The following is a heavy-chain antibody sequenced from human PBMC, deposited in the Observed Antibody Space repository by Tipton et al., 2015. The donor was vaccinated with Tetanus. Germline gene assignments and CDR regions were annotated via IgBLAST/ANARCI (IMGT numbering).Heavy chain of an antibody. V-gene: IGHV5-51*01. J-gene: IGHJ4*02. CDR3: ARAHCSDGVCNFDF. D-gene: IGHD2-8*01. CDR2: IYPADSDT. Sequence: QLVQSGGEVKKPGESLKISCKGSGYIFTNYWIGWVRQMPGKGLEWMGIIYPADSDTRYSPSFRGQVTISVDKSINTAYLQWSSLKASDPSMFYCARAHCSDGVCNFDFWGQGALVTVAS. CDR1: GYIFTNYW.